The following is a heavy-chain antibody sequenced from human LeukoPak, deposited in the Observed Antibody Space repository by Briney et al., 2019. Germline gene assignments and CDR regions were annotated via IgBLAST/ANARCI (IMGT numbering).Heavy chain of an antibody. CDR3: AKAPPAAGHNWFDP. CDR1: GFTFSSYA. J-gene: IGHJ5*02. D-gene: IGHD6-13*01. V-gene: IGHV3-23*01. CDR2: ISVSGGST. Sequence: GGSLRLSCAASGFTFSSYAMSWVRQAPGKGLEWVSAISVSGGSTYYADSVKGRFTISGDNSKNTLYLQMNSLRAEDTAVYYCAKAPPAAGHNWFDPWGQGALVTVSS.